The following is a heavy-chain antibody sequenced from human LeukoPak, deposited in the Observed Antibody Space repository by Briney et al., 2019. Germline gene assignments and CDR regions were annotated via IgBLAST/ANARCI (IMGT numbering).Heavy chain of an antibody. Sequence: GGSLRLSCAASGFTFSSYSMNWVRQAPGKGLEWVSSISSSSSYIYYADSVKGRFTISRDNAKNSLYLQMNSLRAEDTAVYYCARVSIGGYCSSTSCYRYYFDYWGQGTLVTVSS. D-gene: IGHD2-2*01. J-gene: IGHJ4*02. CDR1: GFTFSSYS. CDR2: ISSSSSYI. V-gene: IGHV3-21*01. CDR3: ARVSIGGYCSSTSCYRYYFDY.